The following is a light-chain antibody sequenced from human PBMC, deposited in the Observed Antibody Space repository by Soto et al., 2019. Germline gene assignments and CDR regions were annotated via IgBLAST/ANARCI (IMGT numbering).Light chain of an antibody. CDR3: SSYTSTTSYV. V-gene: IGLV2-14*03. CDR2: EVS. CDR1: SGDVGGYNS. J-gene: IGLJ1*01. Sequence: QSALTQPASVSGCPGQSITVCCTGTSGDVGGYNSVSWYQQHPGKPPKLIIYEVSNRPSGVSDRFSGSKSGNTASLTISGLQADDEGYYYCSSYTSTTSYVFATGTKVTVL.